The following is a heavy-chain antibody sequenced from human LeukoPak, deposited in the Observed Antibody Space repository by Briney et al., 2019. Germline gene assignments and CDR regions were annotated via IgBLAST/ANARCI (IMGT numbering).Heavy chain of an antibody. CDR3: ASGTGYSSSWSTRGAFDI. CDR2: IYTSGST. CDR1: GGSISSYY. J-gene: IGHJ3*02. V-gene: IGHV4-4*07. D-gene: IGHD6-13*01. Sequence: PSETLSLTCTVSGGSISSYYWSWIRQPAGKGLEWIGRIYTSGSTNYNPSLKSRVTMSVDTSKNQFSLKLSSVTAADTAVYYCASGTGYSSSWSTRGAFDIWGQGTMVTVSS.